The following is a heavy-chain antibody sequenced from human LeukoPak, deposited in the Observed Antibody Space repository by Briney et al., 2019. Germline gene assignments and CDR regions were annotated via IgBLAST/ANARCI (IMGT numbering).Heavy chain of an antibody. J-gene: IGHJ4*02. CDR1: GFTFSSYS. CDR2: ISSSSSYI. V-gene: IGHV3-21*01. Sequence: GGSLRLSCAASGFTFSSYSMNWVRQAPGKGLEWVSSISSSSSYIYYADSVKGRFTISRDNAKNSLYLQMNSLRAEDTAVYYLARVFKVVKGAGFDYWAREPWSPSPQ. D-gene: IGHD6-19*01. CDR3: ARVFKVVKGAGFDY.